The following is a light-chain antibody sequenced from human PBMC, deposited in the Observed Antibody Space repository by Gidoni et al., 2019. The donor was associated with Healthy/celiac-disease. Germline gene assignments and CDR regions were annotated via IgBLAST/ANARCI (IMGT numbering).Light chain of an antibody. CDR3: SSYTRSSPYV. CDR1: SSDVGGYNY. V-gene: IGLV2-14*03. Sequence: QSALTQPASVSGSPGQPITISCTGTSSDVGGYNYVSWYQQHPGKAPKLMLYVVSNRPSGVSNRFSGSKSGNTASLTISGLQAEDEADYYCSSYTRSSPYVFGTGTKVTVL. CDR2: VVS. J-gene: IGLJ1*01.